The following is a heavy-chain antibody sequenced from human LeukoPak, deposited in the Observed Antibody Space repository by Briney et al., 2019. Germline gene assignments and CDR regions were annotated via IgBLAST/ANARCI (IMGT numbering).Heavy chain of an antibody. J-gene: IGHJ6*02. CDR3: ARDRVTYYYDSSGYYYGYYGMDV. CDR1: GFTFSNYW. D-gene: IGHD3-22*01. CDR2: ISPDGNYG. V-gene: IGHV3-74*01. Sequence: PGGSLRLSCAASGFTFSNYWIHWVRHVPGKGLVWVSRISPDGNYGNYAYSVKGRFTISRDNAKNTVYLQMNSLRAEDTSVYYCARDRVTYYYDSSGYYYGYYGMDVWGQGTTVTVSS.